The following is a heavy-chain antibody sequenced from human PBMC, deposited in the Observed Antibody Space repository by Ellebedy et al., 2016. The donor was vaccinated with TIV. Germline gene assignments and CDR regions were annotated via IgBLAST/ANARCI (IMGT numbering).Heavy chain of an antibody. D-gene: IGHD3-22*01. CDR1: GFTFSSYG. Sequence: GESLKISCAASGFTFSSYGMHWVRQAPGKELEWVAVISYDGSNKYYADSVKGRFTISRDNSKNTLYLQMNSLRAEDTAVYYCAKDRASTGYYYDYWGQGTLVTVSS. CDR2: ISYDGSNK. V-gene: IGHV3-30*18. J-gene: IGHJ4*02. CDR3: AKDRASTGYYYDY.